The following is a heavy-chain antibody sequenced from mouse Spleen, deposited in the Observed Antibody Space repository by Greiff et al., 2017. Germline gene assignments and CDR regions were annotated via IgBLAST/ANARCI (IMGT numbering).Heavy chain of an antibody. CDR2: ISNGGGST. Sequence: EVQLVESGGGLVQPGGSLKLSCAASGFTFSDYYMYWVRQTPEKRLEWVAYISNGGGSTYYPDTVKGRFTISRDNAKNTLYLQMSRLKSEDTAMYYCARQSGDYWGQGTTLTVSS. CDR1: GFTFSDYY. V-gene: IGHV5-12*01. CDR3: ARQSGDY. J-gene: IGHJ2*01.